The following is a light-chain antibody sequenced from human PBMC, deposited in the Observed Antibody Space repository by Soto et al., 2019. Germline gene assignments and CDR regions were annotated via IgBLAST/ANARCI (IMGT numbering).Light chain of an antibody. Sequence: QSVLTQPPSVTGAPGQRVTISCTGSNSSIGAGHAVHWYRQLPGTAPKLLIYYDSLRPSGVPDRISGSKSGTSASLAISGLQSDDEADYYCAAWDDSLNGRVFGTGTKVTVL. CDR1: NSSIGAGHA. CDR2: YDS. J-gene: IGLJ1*01. CDR3: AAWDDSLNGRV. V-gene: IGLV1-44*01.